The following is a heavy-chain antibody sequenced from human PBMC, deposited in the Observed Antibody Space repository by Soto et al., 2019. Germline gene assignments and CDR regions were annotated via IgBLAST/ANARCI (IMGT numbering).Heavy chain of an antibody. Sequence: EVQLVESGGGLVQPGGSLRLSCAASGFTFSSYEMNWVRQAPGKGLEWVSYISSSGSTIYYADSVKGRFTISRDNAKNSLYLQMNGLRAEDTAVYYCARVFGVVMFSDYWGQGTLVTVSS. CDR3: ARVFGVVMFSDY. D-gene: IGHD3-3*01. J-gene: IGHJ4*02. CDR2: ISSSGSTI. V-gene: IGHV3-48*03. CDR1: GFTFSSYE.